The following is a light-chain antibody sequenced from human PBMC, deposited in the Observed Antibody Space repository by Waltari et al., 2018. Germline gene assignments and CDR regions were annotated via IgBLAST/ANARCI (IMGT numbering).Light chain of an antibody. V-gene: IGKV1-33*01. CDR1: QDIRKN. Sequence: DIQMTQSPSSLSASVGDRVTITCQASQDIRKNLNWFQQKPGKAPQVLIFDASNSQAAVPSRFSGSGSGTDFAFTISSLQPEDIGTYFCQQYAKLPLTVGGGTRVEIK. CDR2: DAS. J-gene: IGKJ4*01. CDR3: QQYAKLPLT.